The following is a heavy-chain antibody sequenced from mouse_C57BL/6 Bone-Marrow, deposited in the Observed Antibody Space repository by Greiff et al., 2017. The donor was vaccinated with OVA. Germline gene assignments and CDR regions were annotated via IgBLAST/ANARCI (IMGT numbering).Heavy chain of an antibody. Sequence: VQLQQPGAELVRPGTSVKLSCKASGYTFTSYWMHWVKQRPGQGLEWIGVIDPSDSYTNYNQKFKGKATLTVDTSSSTAYMQLSSLTSEDSAVYYFAKLRGLRLYAMDYWGQGTSVTVSS. CDR3: AKLRGLRLYAMDY. D-gene: IGHD2-4*01. CDR1: GYTFTSYW. V-gene: IGHV1-59*01. CDR2: IDPSDSYT. J-gene: IGHJ4*01.